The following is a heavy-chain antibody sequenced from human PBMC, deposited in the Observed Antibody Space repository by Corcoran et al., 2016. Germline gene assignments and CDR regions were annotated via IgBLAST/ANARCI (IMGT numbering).Heavy chain of an antibody. Sequence: QVQLQESGPGLVKPSETLSLTCTVSGGSVSSGSYYWSWIRQPPGKGLEWIGYIYYSGSTNYNPSLKSRVTISVDTSKNQFSLKLSSVTAADTAVYYCARVSVGGSYSLRSGGEIDYWGQGTLVTVSS. CDR3: ARVSVGGSYSLRSGGEIDY. V-gene: IGHV4-61*01. CDR1: GGSVSSGSYY. D-gene: IGHD1-26*01. CDR2: IYYSGST. J-gene: IGHJ4*02.